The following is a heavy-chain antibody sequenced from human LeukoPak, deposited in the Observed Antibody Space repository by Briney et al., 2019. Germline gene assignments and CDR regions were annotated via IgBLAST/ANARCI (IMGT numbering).Heavy chain of an antibody. J-gene: IGHJ4*02. CDR1: GFTFSSYG. CDR3: AKDPTGYYYDSSGYYGGY. CDR2: IRYDGSNK. Sequence: GGSLRLSCAASGFTFSSYGMHWVRQAPGKGLEWVAFIRYDGSNKYYAESVRGRFTIARDNSKNTLYLQMNSLRAEDTAVYYCAKDPTGYYYDSSGYYGGYWGQGTLVTVSS. D-gene: IGHD3-22*01. V-gene: IGHV3-30*02.